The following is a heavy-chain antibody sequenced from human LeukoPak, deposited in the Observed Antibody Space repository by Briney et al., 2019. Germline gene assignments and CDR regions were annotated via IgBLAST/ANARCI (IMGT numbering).Heavy chain of an antibody. V-gene: IGHV1-2*02. CDR1: GYTFTGYY. Sequence: GASVKVSCKASGYTFTGYYMHWVRQAPGQGLEWMGWINPNSGGTNYAQKFQGRVTMTRDTSISTAYMELSRLRSDDTAVYYCARDGSSGSEYYGMDVWGQGTTVTVSS. CDR3: ARDGSSGSEYYGMDV. CDR2: INPNSGGT. J-gene: IGHJ6*02. D-gene: IGHD6-19*01.